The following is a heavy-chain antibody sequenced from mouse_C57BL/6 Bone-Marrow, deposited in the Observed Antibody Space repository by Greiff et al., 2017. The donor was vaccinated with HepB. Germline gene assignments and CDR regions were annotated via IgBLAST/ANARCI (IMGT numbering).Heavy chain of an antibody. CDR3: ARVYSYGSLYSFDY. D-gene: IGHD1-1*01. CDR2: ISYDGSN. Sequence: EVKLQESGPGLVKPSQSLSLTCSVTGYSITSGYYWNWIRQFPGNKLEWMGYISYDGSNNYNPSLKNRISITRDTSKNQFFLKLNSVTTADTATYYCARVYSYGSLYSFDYWGQGTTLTVSS. V-gene: IGHV3-6*01. CDR1: GYSITSGYY. J-gene: IGHJ2*01.